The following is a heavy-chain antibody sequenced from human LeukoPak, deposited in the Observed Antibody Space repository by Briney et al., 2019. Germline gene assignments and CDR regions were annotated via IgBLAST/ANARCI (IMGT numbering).Heavy chain of an antibody. CDR1: GYSFTSYW. V-gene: IGHV5-51*01. CDR2: IYPGDSDT. J-gene: IGHJ6*02. CDR3: ASSGTALPRGDYYGMDV. D-gene: IGHD3-10*01. Sequence: GESLKISCKGSGYSFTSYWIGWVRQKPGKGLEWMGIIYPGDSDTRNSPSLQGQVIISVDKSISTAYLQWSSLKASDTAMYYCASSGTALPRGDYYGMDVWGQGTTVTVSS.